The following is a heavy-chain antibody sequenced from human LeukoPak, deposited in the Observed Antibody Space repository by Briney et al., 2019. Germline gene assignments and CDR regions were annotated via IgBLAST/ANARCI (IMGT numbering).Heavy chain of an antibody. CDR2: IYTSGST. J-gene: IGHJ3*02. Sequence: SETLSLTCTVSGGSISSGSYYWSWIRQPAGKGLEWIGRIYTSGSTNYNPSLKSRVTISVDTSKNQFSLKLSSVTAADTAVYYCARELGYCSGGSCYGHDAFDIWGQGTMVTVSS. CDR1: GGSISSGSYY. V-gene: IGHV4-61*02. CDR3: ARELGYCSGGSCYGHDAFDI. D-gene: IGHD2-15*01.